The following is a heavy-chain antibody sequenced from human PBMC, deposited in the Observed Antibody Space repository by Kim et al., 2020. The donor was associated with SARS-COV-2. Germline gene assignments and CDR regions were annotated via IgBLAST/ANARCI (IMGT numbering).Heavy chain of an antibody. Sequence: ADSVKGRFTISRDRSKNTVYLQMNSLMAEDTAVYYCARALIVAGTPDAFDIWGRGTMVIVSS. J-gene: IGHJ3*02. D-gene: IGHD2-21*01. CDR3: ARALIVAGTPDAFDI. V-gene: IGHV3-53*01.